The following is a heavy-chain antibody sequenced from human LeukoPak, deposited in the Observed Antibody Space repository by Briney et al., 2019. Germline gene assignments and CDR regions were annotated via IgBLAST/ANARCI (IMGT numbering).Heavy chain of an antibody. CDR1: GYTLTELS. Sequence: ASVKVSCKVSGYTLTELSMHWVRQAPGKGLEWMGGFDPEDGETIYAQKFQGRVTMTEDTSTDTAYMELSSLRSEDTAVYYCARSVVVISNYHHYYYGMDVWGQGTTVTVSS. J-gene: IGHJ6*02. CDR3: ARSVVVISNYHHYYYGMDV. D-gene: IGHD3-22*01. V-gene: IGHV1-24*01. CDR2: FDPEDGET.